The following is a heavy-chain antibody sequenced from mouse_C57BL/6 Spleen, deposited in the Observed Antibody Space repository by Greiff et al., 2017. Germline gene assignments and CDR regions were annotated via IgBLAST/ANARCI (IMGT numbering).Heavy chain of an antibody. Sequence: QVQLKESGPGLVQPSQSLSITCTVSGFSLTSYGVHWVRQSPGKGLEWLGVIWSGGSTDYNAAFISRLSISKDNSKIQVFFKMISLQADDTAIYYCAITVYYAMDYWGQGTSVTVSS. D-gene: IGHD1-1*01. V-gene: IGHV2-2*01. CDR3: AITVYYAMDY. J-gene: IGHJ4*01. CDR2: IWSGGST. CDR1: GFSLTSYG.